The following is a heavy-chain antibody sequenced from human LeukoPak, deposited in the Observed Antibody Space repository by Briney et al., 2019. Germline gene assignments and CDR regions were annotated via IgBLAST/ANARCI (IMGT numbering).Heavy chain of an antibody. J-gene: IGHJ6*03. Sequence: GGSLRLSCAASGFTFSSYAMHWVRQAPGKGLEWVAVISYDGSNKYYADSVKGRFTISRDNSKNTLYLQMNSLRAEDTAVYYCAKEGYYDSSGLVYMDVWGKGTTVTISS. D-gene: IGHD3-22*01. CDR1: GFTFSSYA. CDR2: ISYDGSNK. CDR3: AKEGYYDSSGLVYMDV. V-gene: IGHV3-30*04.